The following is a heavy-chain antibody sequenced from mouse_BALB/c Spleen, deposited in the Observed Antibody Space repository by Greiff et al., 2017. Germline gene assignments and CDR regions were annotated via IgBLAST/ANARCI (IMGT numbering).Heavy chain of an antibody. CDR1: GYTFTSYY. D-gene: IGHD1-2*01. J-gene: IGHJ4*01. CDR3: TRSRGPTATNAMDY. V-gene: IGHV1S81*02. CDR2: INPSNGGT. Sequence: VQLQQSGAELVKPGASVKLSCKASGYTFTSYYMYWVKQRPGQGLEWIGEINPSNGGTNFNEKFKSKATLTVDKSSSTAYMQLSSLTSEDSAVYYCTRSRGPTATNAMDYWGQGTSVTVSS.